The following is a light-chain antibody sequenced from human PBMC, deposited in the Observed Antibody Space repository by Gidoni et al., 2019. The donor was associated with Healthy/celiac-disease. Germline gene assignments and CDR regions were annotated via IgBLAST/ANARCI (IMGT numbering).Light chain of an antibody. CDR2: DAS. Sequence: DIQMTQSPSSLSASVGDRVTITCQASQDISNYLNWYQQKPGKAPKLLIYDASNLETGVPSRFSGSGSGTDFTFTISSLQPEDIATYYCKQYLTFGGGTKVEIK. V-gene: IGKV1-33*01. J-gene: IGKJ4*01. CDR1: QDISNY. CDR3: KQYLT.